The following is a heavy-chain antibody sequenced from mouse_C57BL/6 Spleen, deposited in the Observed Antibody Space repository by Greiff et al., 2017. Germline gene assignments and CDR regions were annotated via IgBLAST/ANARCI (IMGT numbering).Heavy chain of an antibody. Sequence: EVQVVESGGGLVKPGGSLKLSCAASGFTFSSYAMSWVRQTPEKRLEWVATISDGGGYTYYPDNVKGRVTISRDNAKIKLYLQMSHLKSEDTAMYYCARDQEYDYFDYWGQGTTLTVSS. J-gene: IGHJ2*01. D-gene: IGHD5-1*01. CDR3: ARDQEYDYFDY. CDR2: ISDGGGYT. CDR1: GFTFSSYA. V-gene: IGHV5-4*01.